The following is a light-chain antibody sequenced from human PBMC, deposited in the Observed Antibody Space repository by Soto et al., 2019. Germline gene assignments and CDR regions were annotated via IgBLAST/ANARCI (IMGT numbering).Light chain of an antibody. V-gene: IGLV2-14*01. CDR3: SSYTTSSTRV. CDR1: SSDVGGYNH. J-gene: IGLJ1*01. CDR2: DVS. Sequence: QSVRTHPATVSRSHRQPITISNTGTSSDVGGYNHVSWYQQHPGKAPKLMIYDVSNRPSGVSNRFSGSKSGNTASLTISGLQAEDEADYYCSSYTTSSTRVFGTGTKVTVL.